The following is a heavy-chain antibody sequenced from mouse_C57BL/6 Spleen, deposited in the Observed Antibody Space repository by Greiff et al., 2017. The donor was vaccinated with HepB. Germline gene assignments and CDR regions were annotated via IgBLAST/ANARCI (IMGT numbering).Heavy chain of an antibody. Sequence: QVQLQQPGAELVKPGASVKLYCKASGYTFTSYWMHWVKQRPGQGLEWIGMIHPNSGSTNYNEKFKSKATLTVDKSSSTAYMQLSSLTSEDSAVYYCARDYYGSSYRMDYWGQGTSVTVSS. J-gene: IGHJ4*01. D-gene: IGHD1-1*01. CDR1: GYTFTSYW. V-gene: IGHV1-64*01. CDR3: ARDYYGSSYRMDY. CDR2: IHPNSGST.